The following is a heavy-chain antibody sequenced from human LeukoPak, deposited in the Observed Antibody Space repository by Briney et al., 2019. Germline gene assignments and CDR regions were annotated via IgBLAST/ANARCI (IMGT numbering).Heavy chain of an antibody. D-gene: IGHD4-17*01. V-gene: IGHV3-30*18. CDR1: GFTFSSYG. CDR2: ISYDGSNK. Sequence: PGGSLRLSCAASGFTFSSYGMHWVRQAPGKGLEWVAVISYDGSNKYYADSVKGRFTISRDNSKNTLYLQMNSLRAEDTAVYYWANAVDYGDYVGNFDYWGQGTLVTVSS. J-gene: IGHJ4*02. CDR3: ANAVDYGDYVGNFDY.